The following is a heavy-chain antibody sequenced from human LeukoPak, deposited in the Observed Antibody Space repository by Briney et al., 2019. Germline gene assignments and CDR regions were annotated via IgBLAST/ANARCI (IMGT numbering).Heavy chain of an antibody. CDR2: ISYDGSNK. D-gene: IGHD1-7*01. CDR1: GFTFSSYA. V-gene: IGHV3-30-3*01. J-gene: IGHJ4*02. CDR3: AKDITGTTELPYYFDY. Sequence: GGSLRLSCAASGFTFSSYAMHWVRQAPGKGLEWVAVISYDGSNKYYADSVKGRFTISRDNSKNTLYLQMNSLRAEDTAVYYCAKDITGTTELPYYFDYWGQGTLVTVSS.